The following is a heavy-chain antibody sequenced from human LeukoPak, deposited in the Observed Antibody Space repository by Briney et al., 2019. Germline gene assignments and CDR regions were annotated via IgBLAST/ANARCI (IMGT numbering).Heavy chain of an antibody. CDR3: AKGEWLEGNSWFDP. Sequence: GGSLRLSCAASGFTFSSYGMHWVRQAPGKGLEWVAVIWYDGSNKYYADSVKGRFTISRDNSKNTLYLQMNSLRAEDTAVYYCAKGEWLEGNSWFDPWGQGTLVTVSS. CDR1: GFTFSSYG. D-gene: IGHD6-19*01. J-gene: IGHJ5*02. V-gene: IGHV3-33*06. CDR2: IWYDGSNK.